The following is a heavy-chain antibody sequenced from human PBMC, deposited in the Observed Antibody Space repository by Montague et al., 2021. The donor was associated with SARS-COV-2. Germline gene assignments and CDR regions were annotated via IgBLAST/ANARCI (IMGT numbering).Heavy chain of an antibody. V-gene: IGHV4-59*11. CDR3: ARAQNTCFIANCVNYFVN. CDR2: VYYTGST. J-gene: IGHJ4*02. Sequence: SETLSLTCTVSAGSISSHYWSWIRQPPGKALEWIGYVYYTGSTKYNPSLKSRVTMSVDTPKNRFSLSLRSLTAADTAVYYCARAQNTCFIANCVNYFVNWGLGALVTVSS. CDR1: AGSISSHY. D-gene: IGHD1-1*01.